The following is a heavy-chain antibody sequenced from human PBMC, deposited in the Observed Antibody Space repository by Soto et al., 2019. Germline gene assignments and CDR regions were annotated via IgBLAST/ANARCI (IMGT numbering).Heavy chain of an antibody. CDR2: ISYSGST. V-gene: IGHV4-61*01. J-gene: IGHJ6*02. CDR3: ARDHSGSYFYYGMDV. CDR1: GGSVSSGSYY. D-gene: IGHD1-26*01. Sequence: ASETLSLTCTVSGGSVSSGSYYWSWIRQPPGKGLEWIGYISYSGSTNYNPSLKSRVTISVDTSKNQFSLKLSSVTAADTAVYYCARDHSGSYFYYGMDVWGQGTTVTVSS.